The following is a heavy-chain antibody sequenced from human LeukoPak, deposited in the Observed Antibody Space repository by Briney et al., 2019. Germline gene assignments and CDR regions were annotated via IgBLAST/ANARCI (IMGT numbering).Heavy chain of an antibody. J-gene: IGHJ3*02. D-gene: IGHD4-17*01. Sequence: PSETLSLTCTVSGGSISVSGYYWGWIRQPPGKGLEWIGSMSYSGSTYYNPSLKSRVTISVDTSKNHFSLNLSSVTAADTAVYYCARHPDHYGDYPDAFDIWGQGTLVTLYS. V-gene: IGHV4-39*01. CDR1: GGSISVSGYY. CDR2: MSYSGST. CDR3: ARHPDHYGDYPDAFDI.